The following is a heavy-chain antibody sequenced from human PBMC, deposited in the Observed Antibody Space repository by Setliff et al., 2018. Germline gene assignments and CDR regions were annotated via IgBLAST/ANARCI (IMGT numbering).Heavy chain of an antibody. CDR3: ARGSQHDIVVVPAASWYFDL. D-gene: IGHD2-2*01. V-gene: IGHV1-69*05. CDR1: GGTFSSYA. CDR2: IIPIFGTA. Sequence: SVKVSCKASGGTFSSYAISWVRQAPGQGLEWMGGIIPIFGTANYAQKFQGRVTITTDESTSTAYMELSSLRSEDTAVYYCARGSQHDIVVVPAASWYFDLWGRGTLVTVSS. J-gene: IGHJ2*01.